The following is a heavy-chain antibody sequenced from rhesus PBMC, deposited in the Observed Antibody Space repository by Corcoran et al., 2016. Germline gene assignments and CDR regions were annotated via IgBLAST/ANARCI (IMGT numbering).Heavy chain of an antibody. CDR3: ARGGYSQRN. J-gene: IGHJ4*01. V-gene: IGHV4-106*01. CDR1: GGSISDDYY. D-gene: IGHD1-44*02. CDR2: ILGSDRGT. Sequence: QVQLQESGPGLVKPSETLSLTCAVSGGSISDDYYWSWIRQPPGKGLEWIGYILGSDRGTNYNPSLKNRVTISIDTSKNQFSLKLSSVTAADTAVYYCARGGYSQRNWGQGVLVTVSS.